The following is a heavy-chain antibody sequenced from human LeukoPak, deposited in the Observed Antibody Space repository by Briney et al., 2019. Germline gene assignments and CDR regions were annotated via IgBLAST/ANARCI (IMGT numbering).Heavy chain of an antibody. CDR3: AKATTISAAGSHFVY. CDR1: GFTFSSYG. J-gene: IGHJ4*02. V-gene: IGHV3-23*01. CDR2: ISGSGGST. D-gene: IGHD6-13*01. Sequence: GGSLRLSCAASGFTFSSYGMSWVRQAPGKGLEWVSAISGSGGSTHYADSVKGRFTISRDNSKNTLYLQMNSLRAGDTAVFYCAKATTISAAGSHFVYWGQGTLVTVSS.